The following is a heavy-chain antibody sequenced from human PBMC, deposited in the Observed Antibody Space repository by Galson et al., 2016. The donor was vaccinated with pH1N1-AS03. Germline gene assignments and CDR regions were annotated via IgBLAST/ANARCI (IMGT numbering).Heavy chain of an antibody. CDR1: GFTFSNYA. Sequence: SLRLSCAASGFTFSNYAMTWVRQAPGKGLEWVSSLSAICGTTNYADSVKGRFTISRDNSKNTLYLQMSSLRAEDTAVYYCARPDRQLLKGPFDYWGQGTLVTVSS. V-gene: IGHV3-23*01. D-gene: IGHD2-2*01. CDR3: ARPDRQLLKGPFDY. J-gene: IGHJ4*02. CDR2: LSAICGTT.